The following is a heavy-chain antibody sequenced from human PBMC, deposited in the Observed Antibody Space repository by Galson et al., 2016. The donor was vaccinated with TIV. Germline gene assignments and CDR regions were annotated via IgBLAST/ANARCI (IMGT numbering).Heavy chain of an antibody. D-gene: IGHD3-16*01. CDR2: IFPNDSDI. CDR1: GYNFRSYW. V-gene: IGHV5-51*03. J-gene: IGHJ3*01. CDR3: ARMSLLGALDV. Sequence: QSGAEVKKPGESLKISCKDSGYNFRSYWIAWVRQMPGKGFEWLGIIFPNDSDIRYSPYFRGLVTMSADKSPSTAYLQCSSLKASDTAMYYCARMSLLGALDVWGQGTMVIVSS.